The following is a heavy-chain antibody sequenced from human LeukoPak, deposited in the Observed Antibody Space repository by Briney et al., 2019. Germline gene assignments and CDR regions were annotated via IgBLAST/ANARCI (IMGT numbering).Heavy chain of an antibody. CDR3: AKDTDGYSSSWYEY. V-gene: IGHV3-9*01. CDR1: GFTFDDYA. J-gene: IGHJ4*02. CDR2: ISWNSGSI. D-gene: IGHD6-13*01. Sequence: PGGSLRLSCAASGFTFDDYAMHWVRQAPGKGLEWASGISWNSGSIGYADSVKGRFTISRDNAKNSLYLQMNSLRAEDTALYYCAKDTDGYSSSWYEYWGQGTLVTVSS.